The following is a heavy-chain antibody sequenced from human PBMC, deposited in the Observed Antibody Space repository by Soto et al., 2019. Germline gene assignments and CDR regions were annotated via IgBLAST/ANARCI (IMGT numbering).Heavy chain of an antibody. J-gene: IGHJ5*02. Sequence: QVQLVQSGTEVKKPGASVKVSCKASGYTFTSYGIHWVRQAPGQRLEWMGWINASNGDTKYSPKFQGRVTIPRDTSASTAYSALRRLISEDTAVYDCVRRQVSATGMDWFDPWGQGTLVPVSS. V-gene: IGHV1-3*01. CDR2: INASNGDT. CDR1: GYTFTSYG. CDR3: VRRQVSATGMDWFDP. D-gene: IGHD6-13*01.